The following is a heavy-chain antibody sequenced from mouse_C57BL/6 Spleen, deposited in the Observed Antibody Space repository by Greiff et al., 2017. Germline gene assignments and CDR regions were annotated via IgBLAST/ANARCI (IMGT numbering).Heavy chain of an antibody. CDR3: ARCGSSYDFDY. Sequence: QVQLQQPGAELVKPGASVKLSCKASGYTFTSYWMQWVKQRPGQGLEWIGEIDPSDSYTNYNQKFKGKATLSVDTSSSTAYMQLSSLTSEDSAVYYCARCGSSYDFDYWGQGTTLTVSS. CDR1: GYTFTSYW. CDR2: IDPSDSYT. J-gene: IGHJ2*01. V-gene: IGHV1-50*01. D-gene: IGHD1-1*01.